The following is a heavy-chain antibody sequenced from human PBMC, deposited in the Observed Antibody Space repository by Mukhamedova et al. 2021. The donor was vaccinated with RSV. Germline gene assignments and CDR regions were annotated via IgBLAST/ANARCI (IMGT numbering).Heavy chain of an antibody. D-gene: IGHD5-24*01. CDR2: IWYDGSNK. CDR3: AREAGDGQFDY. Sequence: SSYGMHWVRQAPGKGLEWVAVIWYDGSNKYYADSVKGRFTISRDNSKNTLYLQMNSLRAEDTAVYYCAREAGDGQFDYWGQNPG. J-gene: IGHJ4*01. V-gene: IGHV3-33*01. CDR1: SSYG.